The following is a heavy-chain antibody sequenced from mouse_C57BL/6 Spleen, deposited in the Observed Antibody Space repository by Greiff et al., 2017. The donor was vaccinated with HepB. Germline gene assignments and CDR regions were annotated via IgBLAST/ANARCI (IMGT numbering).Heavy chain of an antibody. CDR2: IDPSDSYT. CDR1: GYTFTSYW. CDR3: ANGSSFDY. J-gene: IGHJ2*01. D-gene: IGHD1-1*01. Sequence: QVQLQQSGAELVKPGASVKLSCKASGYTFTSYWMQWVKQRPGQGLEWIGEIDPSDSYTNYNQKFKGKATLTVDTSSSTAYMQLSSLTSEDSAVYYCANGSSFDYWGQGTTLTVSS. V-gene: IGHV1-50*01.